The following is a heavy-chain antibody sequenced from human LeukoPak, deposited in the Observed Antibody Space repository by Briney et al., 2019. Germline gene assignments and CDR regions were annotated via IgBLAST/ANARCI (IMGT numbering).Heavy chain of an antibody. V-gene: IGHV1-69*05. J-gene: IGHJ4*02. CDR2: IIPIFGTA. CDR1: GYTFTSYD. Sequence: ASVKVSCKASGYTFTSYDISWVRQAPGQGLEWMGRIIPIFGTANYAQKFQGRVTITTDESTSTAYMELSSLRSEDTAVYYCAICSGGSCFPFDYWGQGTLVTVSS. CDR3: AICSGGSCFPFDY. D-gene: IGHD2-15*01.